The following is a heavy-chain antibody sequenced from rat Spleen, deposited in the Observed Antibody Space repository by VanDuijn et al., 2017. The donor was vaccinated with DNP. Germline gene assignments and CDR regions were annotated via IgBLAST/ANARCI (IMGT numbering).Heavy chain of an antibody. D-gene: IGHD1-4*01. V-gene: IGHV5-25*01. J-gene: IGHJ3*01. CDR3: VTSPGPNWFAH. Sequence: EVKLVESGGGLVQPGRSLKLSCAASGLTFTNYYMAWVRQAPKKGLEWVATISPSGRRPDYVDSVKGRFTISRDNAKSTLYLQMDSLRSEDTATYYCVTSPGPNWFAHWGQGTLVTVSS. CDR2: ISPSGRRP. CDR1: GLTFTNYY.